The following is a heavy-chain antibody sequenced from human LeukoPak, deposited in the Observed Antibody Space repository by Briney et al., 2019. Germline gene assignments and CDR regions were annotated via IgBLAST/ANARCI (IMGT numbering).Heavy chain of an antibody. CDR1: GFTFSSFG. J-gene: IGHJ4*02. CDR3: ARASGPPIFDY. Sequence: GGSLRLSCAASGFTFSSFGMNWVRQAPGKGLEWVSSISSSSSYIYYADSVKGRFTISRDNAKNSLYLQMNSLRAEDTAVYYCARASGPPIFDYWGQGTLVTVSS. V-gene: IGHV3-21*01. CDR2: ISSSSSYI. D-gene: IGHD3-10*01.